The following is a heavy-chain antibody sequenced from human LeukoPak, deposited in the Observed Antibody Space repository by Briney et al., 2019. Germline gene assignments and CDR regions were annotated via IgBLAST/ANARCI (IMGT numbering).Heavy chain of an antibody. V-gene: IGHV3-43*02. J-gene: IGHJ4*02. CDR2: ISADGGTT. CDR3: AKESGKFDY. CDR1: GLIFEDYA. Sequence: GGSLRLSCAASGLIFEDYAMHWVRQPPGKGLEWVSLISADGGTTFSADSVKGRFTIARDNSKNSLYLQMNSLRSEDTAMYFCAKESGKFDYWGQGTLVAVST.